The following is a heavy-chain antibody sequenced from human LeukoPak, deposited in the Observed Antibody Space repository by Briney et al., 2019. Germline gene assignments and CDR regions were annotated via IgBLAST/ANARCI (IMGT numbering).Heavy chain of an antibody. J-gene: IGHJ4*02. Sequence: ASVKVSCKSSGYTFTSYGISWVRQAPGQGLERMGWISAYNGNTNYAQKHQGRVTMTTDTSTSTAYLKLRSLRSDDTAVYYCARDGGRESQAIDYWGQGTLVTVSS. CDR2: ISAYNGNT. V-gene: IGHV1-18*01. CDR1: GYTFTSYG. CDR3: ARDGGRESQAIDY. D-gene: IGHD4-23*01.